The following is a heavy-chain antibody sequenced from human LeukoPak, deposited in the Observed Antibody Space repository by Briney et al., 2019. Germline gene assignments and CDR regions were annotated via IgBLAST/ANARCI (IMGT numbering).Heavy chain of an antibody. CDR2: IYYSGST. Sequence: SDTLSLTCAVSGYSISSSNWWGWIRQPPGKGLEWIGYIYYSGSTYYNPSLKSRVTISVDTSKNQFSLKLSSVTAADTAVYYCARTYYYDSSGYYYSQPNWFDPWGQGTLVTVSS. J-gene: IGHJ5*02. D-gene: IGHD3-22*01. V-gene: IGHV4-28*01. CDR3: ARTYYYDSSGYYYSQPNWFDP. CDR1: GYSISSSNW.